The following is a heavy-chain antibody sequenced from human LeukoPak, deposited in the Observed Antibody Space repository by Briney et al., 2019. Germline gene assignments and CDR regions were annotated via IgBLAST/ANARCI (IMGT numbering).Heavy chain of an antibody. D-gene: IGHD6-25*01. CDR2: ISSSGGNT. CDR3: ANGRAECDGIGS. Sequence: GGSLTLSCAASGFTFSSYAMSWVRQARGRGLQWVSSISSSGGNTYYADSVKGRFIIPSDNSKNTLYLPMNSLRDKDTAVYYCANGRAECDGIGSWGRGTLVSVS. J-gene: IGHJ4*02. V-gene: IGHV3-23*01. CDR1: GFTFSSYA.